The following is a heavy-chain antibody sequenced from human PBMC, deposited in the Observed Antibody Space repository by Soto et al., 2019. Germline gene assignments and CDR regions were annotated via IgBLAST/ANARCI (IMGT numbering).Heavy chain of an antibody. CDR2: INPTGDRI. V-gene: IGHV1-46*01. CDR1: GYTFMNHY. J-gene: IGHJ4*02. Sequence: QVQLVQSGAEVKKPGASVKVSCKTSGYTFMNHYMHWMRQAPGQGLEWMGIINPTGDRINYAEKSEGTFTMTTATSTSTVSMELTTLQLEDTAVYYCARDGGNMWGYFDHWGQGSVVTVSS. CDR3: ARDGGNMWGYFDH. D-gene: IGHD7-27*01.